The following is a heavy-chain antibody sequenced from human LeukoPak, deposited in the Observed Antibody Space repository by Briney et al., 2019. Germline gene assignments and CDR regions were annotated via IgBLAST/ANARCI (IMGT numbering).Heavy chain of an antibody. D-gene: IGHD3-22*01. J-gene: IGHJ4*02. V-gene: IGHV3-30*18. CDR1: GFTFSSYG. Sequence: SGGSLRLSCAASGFTFSSYGMHWVRQAPGKGLEWVAVISYDGSNKYYADSVKGRFAISRDNSKNTLYLQMNSLRAEDTAVYYCAKDMDSSGYYYPNSFDYWGQGTLVTVSS. CDR3: AKDMDSSGYYYPNSFDY. CDR2: ISYDGSNK.